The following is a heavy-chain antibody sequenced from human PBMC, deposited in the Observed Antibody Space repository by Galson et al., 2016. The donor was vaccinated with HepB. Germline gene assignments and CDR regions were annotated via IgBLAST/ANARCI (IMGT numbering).Heavy chain of an antibody. CDR1: GLMYTHYA. V-gene: IGHV3-23*01. CDR2: INDSGDHI. CDR3: ARDRGYRALDL. J-gene: IGHJ3*01. D-gene: IGHD3-10*01. Sequence: SLRLSCAVSGLMYTHYAMNWVRQAPGKGLEWVSIINDSGDHIYYAESVKGRFTISRDKATNTLYLQMNSLRAEDTALYYCARDRGYRALDLWGQGTTVTVSS.